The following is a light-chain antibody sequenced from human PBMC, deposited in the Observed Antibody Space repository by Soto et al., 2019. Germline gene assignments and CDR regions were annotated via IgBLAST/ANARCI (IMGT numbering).Light chain of an antibody. CDR1: QSISTNN. CDR3: QRYGPSPYT. J-gene: IGKJ2*01. CDR2: GTS. V-gene: IGKV3-20*01. Sequence: VLTQSPCTLSLSPGEIATLSCRASQSISTNNLAWYQHKPGQAPRLLLFGTSIRATATPDRFTGSGSGTDFTLTITAVEPEDFAVYYWQRYGPSPYTFGQGTKLEIK.